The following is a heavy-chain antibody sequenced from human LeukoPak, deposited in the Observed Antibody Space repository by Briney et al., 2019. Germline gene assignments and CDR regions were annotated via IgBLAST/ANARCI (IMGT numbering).Heavy chain of an antibody. CDR2: ISGSGSTI. CDR1: GFTFSSYS. CDR3: ASFRDY. Sequence: GGSLRLSCAASGFTFSSYSMNWIRQAPGKGLEWVSYISGSGSTIYYADSVKGRFTISRDDAKNSLYLQMNNLRAEDTAVYYCASFRDYWGQGALVTVSS. V-gene: IGHV3-48*01. J-gene: IGHJ4*02.